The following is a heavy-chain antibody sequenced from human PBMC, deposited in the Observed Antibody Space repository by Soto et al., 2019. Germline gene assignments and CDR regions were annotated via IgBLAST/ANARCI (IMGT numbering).Heavy chain of an antibody. CDR1: GFTFSSYW. CDR2: INSDGSST. V-gene: IGHV3-74*01. J-gene: IGHJ4*02. CDR3: AGYGDFKVSGFDY. Sequence: GGSLRLSCAASGFTFSSYWMHWVRQAPGKGLVWVSRINSDGSSTSYAGSVKGRFTISRDNAKNTLYLQMNSLRAEDTAVYYGAGYGDFKVSGFDYWGQGTLVTVSS. D-gene: IGHD4-17*01.